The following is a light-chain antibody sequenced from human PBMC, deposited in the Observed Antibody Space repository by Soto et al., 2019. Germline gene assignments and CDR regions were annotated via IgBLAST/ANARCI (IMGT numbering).Light chain of an antibody. CDR1: SSDVGGYNF. CDR2: DVS. V-gene: IGLV2-11*01. CDR3: CSYAGSYTFIV. Sequence: SVLTQPRSVSGSPGQSVTISCTGTSSDVGGYNFVSWYQQHAGKAPKLMIYDVSKRPSGVPDRFSGSKSGDTASLTISGLQAEDEADYYCCSYAGSYTFIVFGGGTK. J-gene: IGLJ3*02.